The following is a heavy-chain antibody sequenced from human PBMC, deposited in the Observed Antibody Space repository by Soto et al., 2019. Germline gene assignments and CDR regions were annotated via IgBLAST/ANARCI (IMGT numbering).Heavy chain of an antibody. V-gene: IGHV4-59*01. J-gene: IGHJ4*02. CDR3: AREGEGSSR. CDR2: IYYSGST. Sequence: SETLSLTCTVSGGSISSYYWSWIRQPPGKGLEWIGYIYYSGSTNYNPSLKSRVTISVDTSKNQFSLKLSSVTAADTAVYYCAREGEGSSRWGQGTLVTVSS. CDR1: GGSISSYY.